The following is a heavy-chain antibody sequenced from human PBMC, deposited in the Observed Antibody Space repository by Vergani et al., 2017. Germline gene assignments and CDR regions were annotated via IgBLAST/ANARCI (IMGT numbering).Heavy chain of an antibody. CDR2: ISSSSSYI. D-gene: IGHD6-6*01. V-gene: IGHV3-21*01. CDR1: GFTFSSYS. CDR3: ARDLAPPQLVAYYYYYGMDV. J-gene: IGHJ6*02. Sequence: EVQLVESGGGLVKPGGSLRLSCAASGFTFSSYSMNWVRQAPGKGLEWVSSISSSSSYIYYADSVKGRFTISRDTAKNSLYLQMNSLRAEDTAVYYCARDLAPPQLVAYYYYYGMDVWGQGTTVTVAS.